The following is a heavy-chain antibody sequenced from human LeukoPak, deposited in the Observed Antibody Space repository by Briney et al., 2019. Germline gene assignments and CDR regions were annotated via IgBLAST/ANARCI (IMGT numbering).Heavy chain of an antibody. D-gene: IGHD6-6*01. Sequence: GESLTISCKAYGYSFFSNYWIAWVRQMPGKGLEWMGILYPGDSESRYSPSFQGQVTISADKSISTAYLQWSSLKASDTAMYYCARRRLTYSSSSGRSRYYFDSWGQGTLVTVSS. J-gene: IGHJ4*02. V-gene: IGHV5-51*01. CDR2: LYPGDSES. CDR1: GYSFFSNYW. CDR3: ARRRLTYSSSSGRSRYYFDS.